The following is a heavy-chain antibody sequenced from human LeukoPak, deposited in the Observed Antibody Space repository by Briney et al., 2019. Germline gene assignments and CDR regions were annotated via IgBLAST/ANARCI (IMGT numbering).Heavy chain of an antibody. CDR2: MNPNSGNT. CDR3: ARALTRSSKFFAY. V-gene: IGHV1-8*01. D-gene: IGHD1-26*01. CDR1: GYTFTSYD. Sequence: ASVKVSCKXSGYTFTSYDINWVRQSTGQGLEWMGWMNPNSGNTGYAQKFQGRVTMTRNTSISTAYMELSSLRSEDTAVYYCARALTRSSKFFAYWGQGTLVTVSS. J-gene: IGHJ4*02.